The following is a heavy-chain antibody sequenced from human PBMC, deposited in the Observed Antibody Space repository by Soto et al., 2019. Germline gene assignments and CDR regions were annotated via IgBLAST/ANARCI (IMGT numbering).Heavy chain of an antibody. CDR1: GGTFSSYT. CDR2: IIPILGIA. D-gene: IGHD3-10*01. Sequence: QVQLVQSGAEVKKPGSSVKVSCKASGGTFSSYTISWVRQAPGQGLEWMGRIIPILGIANYAQKFQGRVTITADKSTSTAYMEQSSLRSEDTAVYYCAIVSIVRGAPIKLDFLGQGTLVTVSS. CDR3: AIVSIVRGAPIKLDF. J-gene: IGHJ4*02. V-gene: IGHV1-69*02.